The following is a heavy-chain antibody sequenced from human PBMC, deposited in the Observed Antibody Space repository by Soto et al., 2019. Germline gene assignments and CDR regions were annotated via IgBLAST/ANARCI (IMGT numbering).Heavy chain of an antibody. J-gene: IGHJ6*03. CDR2: IRKDGSKT. Sequence: GGSLRLSCAASGFTFSSDWMTWVRQAPGKGLEWVANIRKDGSKTSYLDSVKGRFTISRDNAKNSLYLQMNSLRAEDTAVYYCARVTCSSTSCYRRGSGGYYYYLDVWGKGTTVTVSS. V-gene: IGHV3-7*02. D-gene: IGHD2-2*01. CDR1: GFTFSSDW. CDR3: ARVTCSSTSCYRRGSGGYYYYLDV.